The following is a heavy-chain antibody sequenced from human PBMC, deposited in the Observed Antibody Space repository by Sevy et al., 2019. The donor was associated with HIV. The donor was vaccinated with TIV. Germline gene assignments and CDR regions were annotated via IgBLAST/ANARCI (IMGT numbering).Heavy chain of an antibody. CDR2: IYYSGNT. J-gene: IGHJ4*02. Sequence: SETLSLTCTVSGGSISSSSYYWGWIRQPPGKGLEWIGSIYYSGNTYYNPSLKSRVTISVDTSKNQFSLKLSSVTAADTAVYYCARLMVGYWGQGTLVTVSS. D-gene: IGHD3-10*01. V-gene: IGHV4-39*01. CDR1: GGSISSSSYY. CDR3: ARLMVGY.